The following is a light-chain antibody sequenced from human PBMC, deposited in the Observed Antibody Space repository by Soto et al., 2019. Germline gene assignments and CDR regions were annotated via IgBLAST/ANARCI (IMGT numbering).Light chain of an antibody. J-gene: IGKJ2*01. Sequence: EIVLTQSPATLSLSPGERATFSRRASQSVGTYLGWYQQKPGQAPRLLIYDASNRATGIPARFSGSGSGTDFTLSISSLEPEDFAVYYCQQRSNWPPYTFGQGTKLEIK. CDR2: DAS. CDR1: QSVGTY. CDR3: QQRSNWPPYT. V-gene: IGKV3-11*01.